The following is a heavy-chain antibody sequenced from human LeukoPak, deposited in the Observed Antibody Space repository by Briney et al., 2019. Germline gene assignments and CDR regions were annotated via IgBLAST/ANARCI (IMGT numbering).Heavy chain of an antibody. V-gene: IGHV1-69*13. CDR1: GVTFSNYG. Sequence: SVKVSCKASGVTFSNYGISWGRQAPGRGLEWMGGIIPISRTVQYAQNFRDRVTLTAEESTNTAFMELSSLRSEDTATYYCASLGHCSGGNCYTYYFDAWGQGTLVTVSS. CDR2: IIPISRTV. CDR3: ASLGHCSGGNCYTYYFDA. J-gene: IGHJ4*02. D-gene: IGHD2-15*01.